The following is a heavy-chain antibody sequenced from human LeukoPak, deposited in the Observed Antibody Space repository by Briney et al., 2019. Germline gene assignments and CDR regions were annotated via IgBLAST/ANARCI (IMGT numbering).Heavy chain of an antibody. CDR3: QKTAYDILTGSGNWFDP. CDR1: GGTFSSCA. V-gene: IGHV1-69*04. Sequence: GASVKVSCKASGGTFSSCAISWVRQAPGQGLEWTGRIIPILGIANYAQKFQGRVTITADKSTSTAYMELSSLRSEDTAFFFRQKTAYDILTGSGNWFDPWGQGTLVTVSS. D-gene: IGHD3-9*01. J-gene: IGHJ5*02. CDR2: IIPILGIA.